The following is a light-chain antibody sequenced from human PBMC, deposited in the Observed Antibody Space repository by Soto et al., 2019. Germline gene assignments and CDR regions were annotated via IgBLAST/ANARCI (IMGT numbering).Light chain of an antibody. V-gene: IGKV3-15*01. J-gene: IGKJ4*01. Sequence: EVVMRQSPATLSVSPGECATLSFRASQGIGDTLAWYQHKPGQTPRLLIYDTATWATGVPTRFSGSRSGAKFTLTINRLQSEDFAVYYCQTYNPWPLTFGGGTMVDIK. CDR1: QGIGDT. CDR2: DTA. CDR3: QTYNPWPLT.